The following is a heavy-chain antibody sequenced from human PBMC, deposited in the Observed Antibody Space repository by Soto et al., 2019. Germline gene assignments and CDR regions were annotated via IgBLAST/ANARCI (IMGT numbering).Heavy chain of an antibody. Sequence: ASVKVSCKASGYTFTSYDINWVRQATGQGLEWMGWMNPNSGNTGYARKFQGRVTMTRNTSISTAYMELSSLRSEDTAVYYCARPARPTLYYYYYYMDVWGKGTTVTVSS. CDR1: GYTFTSYD. V-gene: IGHV1-8*01. CDR2: MNPNSGNT. J-gene: IGHJ6*03. D-gene: IGHD6-6*01. CDR3: ARPARPTLYYYYYYMDV.